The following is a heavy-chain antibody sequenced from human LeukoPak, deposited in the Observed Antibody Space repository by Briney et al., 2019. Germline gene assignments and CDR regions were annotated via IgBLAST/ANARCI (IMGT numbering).Heavy chain of an antibody. CDR1: GFTFSSYG. CDR2: ISSSGSTI. J-gene: IGHJ4*02. D-gene: IGHD4-17*01. CDR3: ARDRAYGDGGY. Sequence: GGSLRLSCAASGFTFSSYGMNWVRQAPGKGLEWVSYISSSGSTIYYADSVKGRFTISRDNAKNSLYLQMNSLRAEDTAVYYCARDRAYGDGGYWGQGTLVTVSS. V-gene: IGHV3-48*03.